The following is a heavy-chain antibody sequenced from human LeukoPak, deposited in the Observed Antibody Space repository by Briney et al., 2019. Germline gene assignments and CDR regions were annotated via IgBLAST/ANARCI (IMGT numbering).Heavy chain of an antibody. CDR2: IKSKTDGGTT. V-gene: IGHV3-15*01. CDR1: GFTFSNAW. CDR3: TTVYYDYVWGSYRPRTFDY. J-gene: IGHJ4*02. Sequence: PGGSLRLSCAASGFTFSNAWMSWVRQTPGKGLEWVGRIKSKTDGGTTDYAAPVKGRFTISRDDSKNTLYLQMNSLKTEDTAVYYCTTVYYDYVWGSYRPRTFDYWGQGTLVTVSS. D-gene: IGHD3-16*02.